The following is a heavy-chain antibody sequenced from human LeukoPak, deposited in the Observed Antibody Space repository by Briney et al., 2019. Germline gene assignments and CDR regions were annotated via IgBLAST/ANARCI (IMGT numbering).Heavy chain of an antibody. CDR3: ARVDTAMVTGVISYYYYMDV. CDR2: IIPIFGTA. Sequence: SVKVSCKASGGTFSSYAISWVRQARGQGLEWMGGIIPIFGTANYAQKFQGRVTITTDESTSTAYMELSSLRSEDTAVYYCARVDTAMVTGVISYYYYMDVWGKGTTVTVSS. J-gene: IGHJ6*03. CDR1: GGTFSSYA. D-gene: IGHD5-18*01. V-gene: IGHV1-69*05.